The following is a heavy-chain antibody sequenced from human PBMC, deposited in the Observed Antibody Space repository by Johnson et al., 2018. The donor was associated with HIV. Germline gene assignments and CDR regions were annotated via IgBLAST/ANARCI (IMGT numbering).Heavy chain of an antibody. CDR2: IYSGGST. D-gene: IGHD1-26*01. V-gene: IGHV3-66*01. CDR3: AREKWEPNGALDI. Sequence: VQLVESGGGLVQPGGSLRLSCAASGFTVRSNYMTWVRQAPGKGLEWVSVIYSGGSTYYADSVKGRFTISRDISKNTLHLQMNGLRAEDTAVYYCAREKWEPNGALDIWGQGTMVTVSS. J-gene: IGHJ3*02. CDR1: GFTVRSNY.